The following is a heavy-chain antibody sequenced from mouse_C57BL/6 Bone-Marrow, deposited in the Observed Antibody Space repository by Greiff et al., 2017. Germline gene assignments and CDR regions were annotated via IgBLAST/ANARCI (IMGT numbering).Heavy chain of an antibody. V-gene: IGHV1-74*01. CDR1: GYTFTSYW. D-gene: IGHD1-1*01. Sequence: QVQLQQPGAELVKPGASVKVSCEASGYTFTSYWMHWVKQRPGQGLEWIGRIHPSDSDTTYNQTFKGKATLTGDKSSSTAYMQLSSRTSEDSTVYYCAIVDYCGSLDYWGQGTTLTVSS. J-gene: IGHJ2*01. CDR2: IHPSDSDT. CDR3: AIVDYCGSLDY.